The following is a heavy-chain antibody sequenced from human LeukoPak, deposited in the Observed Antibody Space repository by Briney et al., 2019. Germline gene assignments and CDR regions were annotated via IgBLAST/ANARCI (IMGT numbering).Heavy chain of an antibody. V-gene: IGHV4-38-2*02. CDR1: GYSISSGYY. CDR3: ARLGYCSGGSCYSSGWFDP. D-gene: IGHD2-15*01. CDR2: IYHSGST. J-gene: IGHJ5*02. Sequence: KPSETLSLTCTVSGYSISSGYYWGWIRQPPGKGLEWIGSIYHSGSTYYNPSLKSRVTISVDTSKNQFSLKLSSVTAADTAVYYCARLGYCSGGSCYSSGWFDPWGQGTLVTVSS.